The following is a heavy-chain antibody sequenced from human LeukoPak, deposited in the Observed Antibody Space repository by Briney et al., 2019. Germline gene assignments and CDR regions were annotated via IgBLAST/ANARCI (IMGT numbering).Heavy chain of an antibody. CDR3: ARDGDSSSWYMYYGMDV. D-gene: IGHD6-13*01. V-gene: IGHV1-8*01. CDR2: MNPNSGNT. J-gene: IGHJ6*02. Sequence: ASVKVSCKASGYTFTSYDINWVRQATGQGLEWMGWMNPNSGNTGYAQKFQGRVTTTRNTSISTAYMELSSLRSEDTAVYYCARDGDSSSWYMYYGMDVWGQGTTVTVSS. CDR1: GYTFTSYD.